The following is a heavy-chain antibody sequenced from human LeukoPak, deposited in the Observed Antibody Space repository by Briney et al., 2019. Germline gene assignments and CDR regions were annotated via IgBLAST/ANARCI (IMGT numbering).Heavy chain of an antibody. Sequence: GRSLRLSCAASGFTFSDYYMSWIRQAPGKGLEWVSYISSSGSTIYYADSVKGRFTISRDNAKNSLYLQMNSLRDEDTAVYYCARDPAYCSGGSCYVWDYWGQGTLVTVSS. J-gene: IGHJ4*02. V-gene: IGHV3-11*04. D-gene: IGHD2-15*01. CDR2: ISSSGSTI. CDR1: GFTFSDYY. CDR3: ARDPAYCSGGSCYVWDY.